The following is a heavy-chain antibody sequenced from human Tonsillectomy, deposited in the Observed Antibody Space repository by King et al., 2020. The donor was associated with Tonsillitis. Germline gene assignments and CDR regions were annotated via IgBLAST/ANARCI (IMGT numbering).Heavy chain of an antibody. CDR1: GFTFSSYA. V-gene: IGHV3-23*04. D-gene: IGHD1-26*01. CDR2: ISDSSGSA. CDR3: AKRGPLDY. Sequence: QLVQSGGGLVEPGGSLRLSCAASGFTFSSYAMSWVRQAPGKGLEWVSSISDSSGSAFYADSVRGRFTISRDNSKNTLYLQMNSLRADDTAVYYCAKRGPLDYWGQGSLVTVSS. J-gene: IGHJ4*02.